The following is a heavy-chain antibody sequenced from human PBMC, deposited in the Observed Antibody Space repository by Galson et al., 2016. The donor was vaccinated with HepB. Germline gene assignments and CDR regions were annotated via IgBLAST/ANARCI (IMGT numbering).Heavy chain of an antibody. V-gene: IGHV3-15*01. CDR2: IKSKSDGGTT. CDR1: GITFNNAW. J-gene: IGHJ4*02. Sequence: SLRLSCAASGITFNNAWMNWVRQAPGKGLEWVGRIKSKSDGGTTDYAAPVKGKSTISKDDSTNTMYLQMNSLKTDDTAVYYCTTDHLLMLYGRKYYFDYLGQGTPVTVSS. CDR3: TTDHLLMLYGRKYYFDY. D-gene: IGHD2-8*01.